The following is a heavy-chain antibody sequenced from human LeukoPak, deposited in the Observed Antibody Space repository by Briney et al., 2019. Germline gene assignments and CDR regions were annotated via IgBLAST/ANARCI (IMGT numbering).Heavy chain of an antibody. V-gene: IGHV4-34*01. CDR2: INHSGST. J-gene: IGHJ4*02. CDR3: ARGLQYYDY. D-gene: IGHD4-11*01. Sequence: PSETLSLTCAVYGGSFSGYYWSWIRQPPVKGLEWIGEINHSGSTNYNPSLKSRVTISVDTSKNQFSLRLSSVTAADTAVYYCARGLQYYDYWGQGTLVTVSS. CDR1: GGSFSGYY.